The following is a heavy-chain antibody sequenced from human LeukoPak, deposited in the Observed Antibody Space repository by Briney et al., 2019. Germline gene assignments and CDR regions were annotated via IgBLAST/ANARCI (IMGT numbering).Heavy chain of an antibody. J-gene: IGHJ4*02. Sequence: GGSLRFSCAASGFTFSSYWMHWVRQAPGKGLVWVSHINPGGSHIRYADSVKGRFTISRDDAKNTLYLQINSLRAEDTAVYYCTRGTIGMAGTDYWGQGTLVTVSS. V-gene: IGHV3-74*01. CDR1: GFTFSSYW. D-gene: IGHD6-19*01. CDR2: INPGGSHI. CDR3: TRGTIGMAGTDY.